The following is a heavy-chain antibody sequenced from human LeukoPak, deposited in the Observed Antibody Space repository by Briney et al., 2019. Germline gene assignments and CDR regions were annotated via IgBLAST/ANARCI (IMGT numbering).Heavy chain of an antibody. CDR3: ASAGSGWYDY. J-gene: IGHJ4*02. Sequence: GGSLRLSCAASGFTFSSYSMNWVRQAPRKGLEWVSSISSSSSYIYYADSVKGRFTISRDNAKNSLYLQMNSLRAEDTAVYYCASAGSGWYDYWGQGTLVTVSS. V-gene: IGHV3-21*01. CDR2: ISSSSSYI. CDR1: GFTFSSYS. D-gene: IGHD6-19*01.